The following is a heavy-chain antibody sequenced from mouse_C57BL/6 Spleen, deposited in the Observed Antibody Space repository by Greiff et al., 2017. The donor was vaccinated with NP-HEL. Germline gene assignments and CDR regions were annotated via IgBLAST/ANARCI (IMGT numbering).Heavy chain of an antibody. D-gene: IGHD2-3*01. J-gene: IGHJ4*01. CDR1: GYTFTSYW. CDR2: INPSNGGT. Sequence: QVQLQQPGTELVKPGASVKLSCKASGYTFTSYWMHWVKQRPGQGLEWIGNINPSNGGTNYNEKFKSKATLTAEKSSSTAYMQLSNLTSVDSAVSYCAIWLLRDANAMDYWGQGTSVTVSS. CDR3: AIWLLRDANAMDY. V-gene: IGHV1-53*01.